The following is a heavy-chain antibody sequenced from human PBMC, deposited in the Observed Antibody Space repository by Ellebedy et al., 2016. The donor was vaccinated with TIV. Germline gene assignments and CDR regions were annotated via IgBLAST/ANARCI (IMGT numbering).Heavy chain of an antibody. J-gene: IGHJ6*02. CDR3: ASYCSSTSCPTDYYYGLDV. CDR2: ISSSSSYT. D-gene: IGHD2-2*01. V-gene: IGHV3-21*05. CDR1: GFSFSSHG. Sequence: GESLKISCAASGFSFSSHGMAWVRQAPGKGLEWVSYISSSSSYTNYADSVKGRFTISRDNAKNSLFLQMNGLRAEDTAVYYCASYCSSTSCPTDYYYGLDVWGQGTTVTVSS.